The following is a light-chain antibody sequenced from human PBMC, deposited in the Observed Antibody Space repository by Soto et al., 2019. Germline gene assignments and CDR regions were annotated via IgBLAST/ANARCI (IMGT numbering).Light chain of an antibody. Sequence: EYVLTQSPAILSLSPGERATLSCRASQSVNNYLAWYQQRPGQAPRLLIYDSSNGATGIPARFSASGSGTDFTLTISSLEPEDFAVYYCQQRRVWPLTFGGGTKVEIK. V-gene: IGKV3-11*01. CDR3: QQRRVWPLT. J-gene: IGKJ4*01. CDR1: QSVNNY. CDR2: DSS.